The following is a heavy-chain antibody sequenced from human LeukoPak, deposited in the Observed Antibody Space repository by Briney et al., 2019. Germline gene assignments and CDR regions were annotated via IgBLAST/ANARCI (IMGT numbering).Heavy chain of an antibody. CDR3: ARDRSPEHYYDSSHWDYYYGMDV. J-gene: IGHJ6*02. D-gene: IGHD3-22*01. V-gene: IGHV4-59*01. CDR2: IYYSGST. Sequence: SETLSLTCTVSGGSISSYYWSWIRQPPGKGLEWIGYIYYSGSTNYNPSLKSRVTISVDTSKNQFSLKLSSVTAADTAVCYCARDRSPEHYYDSSHWDYYYGMDVWGQGTTVTVSS. CDR1: GGSISSYY.